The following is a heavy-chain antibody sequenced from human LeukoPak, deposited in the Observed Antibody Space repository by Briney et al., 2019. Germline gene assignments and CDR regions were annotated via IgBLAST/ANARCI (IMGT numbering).Heavy chain of an antibody. D-gene: IGHD6-19*01. J-gene: IGHJ4*02. CDR2: ISSSSSTI. CDR1: GFTFSSYS. Sequence: PGGSLRLSCAASGFTFSSYSMNWVRQAPGKGLEWVPYISSSSSTIYYADSVRGRFTISRDNAKNSPYLQMNSLRAEDTAVYYCAREQWLVRGFDYWGQGTLVTVSS. CDR3: AREQWLVRGFDY. V-gene: IGHV3-48*01.